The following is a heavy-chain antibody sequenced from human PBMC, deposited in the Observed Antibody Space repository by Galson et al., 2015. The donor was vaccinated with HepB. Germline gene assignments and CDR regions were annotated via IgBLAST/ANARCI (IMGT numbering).Heavy chain of an antibody. Sequence: SVKVSCKASGYTFTSYGINWVRQAPGQGLEWMAWINDYNSNTNYARKLQGRVTITTDSSTSTAYMELRSLRSDDTAVYYCARVGAAAIYYYYAIDVWGQGTTVTVSS. CDR3: ARVGAAAIYYYYAIDV. V-gene: IGHV1-18*01. D-gene: IGHD6-13*01. CDR1: GYTFTSYG. CDR2: INDYNSNT. J-gene: IGHJ6*02.